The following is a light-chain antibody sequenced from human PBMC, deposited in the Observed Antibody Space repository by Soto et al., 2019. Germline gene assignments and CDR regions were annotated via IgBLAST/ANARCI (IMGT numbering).Light chain of an antibody. J-gene: IGKJ2*01. CDR1: QSISSW. CDR3: QQYNSYSYT. Sequence: DIQMTQSPSTLSASVGDRVTITCRASQSISSWLAWYQQKPGKAPKLLIYDASSLESGVPSSFSGSGSGTEFTLPISSPQPDYFATYYCQQYNSYSYTFGQGTKLEIK. CDR2: DAS. V-gene: IGKV1-5*01.